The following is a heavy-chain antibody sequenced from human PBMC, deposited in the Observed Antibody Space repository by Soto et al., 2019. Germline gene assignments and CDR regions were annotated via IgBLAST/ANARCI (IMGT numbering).Heavy chain of an antibody. V-gene: IGHV1-2*02. CDR2: INPNSGGT. J-gene: IGHJ6*02. D-gene: IGHD3-9*01. Sequence: QVQLVQSGAEVKKPGASVKVSCKASGYTFTTYYIHWVRQAPGQGPEWMGWINPNSGGTKDAQKFQGRVTVTRDTSISTAYMELSRLSSDDTAVYYCERIIGATGTGDYGMDVWGQGTTFTVSS. CDR1: GYTFTTYY. CDR3: ERIIGATGTGDYGMDV.